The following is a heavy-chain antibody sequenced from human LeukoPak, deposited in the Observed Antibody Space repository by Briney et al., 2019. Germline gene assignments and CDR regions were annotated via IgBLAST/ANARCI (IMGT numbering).Heavy chain of an antibody. Sequence: PGGSLRLSCAASGFAFDDYGMSWVRQAPGKGLEWVSGINWNGGSTGYADSVKGRFTISRDNSKNTLYLQMNSLRAEDTAVYYCAKDLSTEWELLPIDAFDIWGQGAMVTVSS. V-gene: IGHV3-20*04. CDR2: INWNGGST. CDR1: GFAFDDYG. J-gene: IGHJ3*02. D-gene: IGHD1-26*01. CDR3: AKDLSTEWELLPIDAFDI.